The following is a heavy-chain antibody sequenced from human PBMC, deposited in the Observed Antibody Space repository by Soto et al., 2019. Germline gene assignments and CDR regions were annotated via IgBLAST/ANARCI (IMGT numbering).Heavy chain of an antibody. CDR3: ARKPYIFRNGCYYTDY. J-gene: IGHJ4*02. CDR1: EFSVSSNY. D-gene: IGHD3-3*01. V-gene: IGHV3-66*01. Sequence: EVQLVESGGGLVQPGESLRLSCAASEFSVSSNYISWVRQAPGKGPEWVSVIYASGTTYYADSVRGRFIISRDNSKNTLYLQMNSPTADDTDVYYCARKPYIFRNGCYYTDYWRQGNLVTVSS. CDR2: IYASGTT.